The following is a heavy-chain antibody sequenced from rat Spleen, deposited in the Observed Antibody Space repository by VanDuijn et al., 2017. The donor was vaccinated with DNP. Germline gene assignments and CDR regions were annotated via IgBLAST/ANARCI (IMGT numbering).Heavy chain of an antibody. D-gene: IGHD1-2*01. V-gene: IGHV3-1*01. J-gene: IGHJ3*01. Sequence: EVQLQESGPGLVKPSQSLSLTCSVTGYSITSNYWGWIRKFPGNKMEWMGYISYSGSTSYNPSLKSRISITRDTSKNQFFLQLNSVTTEDTATYYCARTDFYSTYIPFAYWGQGTLVTVSS. CDR1: GYSITSNY. CDR2: ISYSGST. CDR3: ARTDFYSTYIPFAY.